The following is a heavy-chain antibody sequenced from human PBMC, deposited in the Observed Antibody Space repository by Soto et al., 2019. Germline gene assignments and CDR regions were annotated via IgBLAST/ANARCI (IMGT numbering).Heavy chain of an antibody. J-gene: IGHJ6*02. D-gene: IGHD3-10*01. CDR1: ECTFSSYA. CDR3: ARAVWFGEYHYGMDV. V-gene: IGHV1-69*06. Sequence: QVQLVQSGAEVKKPGSSVKVSCKASECTFSSYAISWVRQAPGQGLEWMGGIIPIFGTANYAQKFQGRVTITADKSTSTAYMELSSLRSEDTAVYYCARAVWFGEYHYGMDVWGQGTTVTVSS. CDR2: IIPIFGTA.